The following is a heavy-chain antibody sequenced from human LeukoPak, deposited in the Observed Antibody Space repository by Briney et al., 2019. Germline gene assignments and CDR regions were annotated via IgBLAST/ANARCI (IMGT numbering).Heavy chain of an antibody. Sequence: KPSETLSLTCTVSGGSISSYYWSWIRQPPGKGLEWIGYIYYSGSTNYNPSLKSRVTISVDTSKNQFSLKLSSVTAADTAVYYCARDTDGYKPLYDYWGQGTLVTVSS. CDR2: IYYSGST. CDR3: ARDTDGYKPLYDY. V-gene: IGHV4-59*12. D-gene: IGHD5-24*01. CDR1: GGSISSYY. J-gene: IGHJ4*02.